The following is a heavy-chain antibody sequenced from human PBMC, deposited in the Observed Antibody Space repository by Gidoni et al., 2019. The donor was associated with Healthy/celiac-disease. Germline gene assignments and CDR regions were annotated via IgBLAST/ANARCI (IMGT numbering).Heavy chain of an antibody. D-gene: IGHD2-15*01. V-gene: IGHV3-7*01. Sequence: EVQLVESGGGLVQPGGSLRLPCAASGFTFSSYWMSWVRQAPGKGLEWVANIKQDGSEKYYVDSVKGRFTISRDNAKNSLYLQMNSLRAEDTAVYYCARSAHIVVVVAANFDYWGQGTLVTVSS. J-gene: IGHJ4*02. CDR3: ARSAHIVVVVAANFDY. CDR1: GFTFSSYW. CDR2: IKQDGSEK.